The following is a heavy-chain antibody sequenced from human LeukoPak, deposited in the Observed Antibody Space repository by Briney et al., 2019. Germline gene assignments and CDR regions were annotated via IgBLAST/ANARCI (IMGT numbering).Heavy chain of an antibody. J-gene: IGHJ3*02. D-gene: IGHD3-22*01. V-gene: IGHV4-39*01. Sequence: SETLSLTCTVSGGSISSSSYYWGWIRQPPGKGLEWIGSIYYSGSTYYNPSLKSRVTISVDTSKNQFSPKLSSVTAADTAVYYCASYYYDSSGYYSYAFDIWGQGTMVTVSS. CDR2: IYYSGST. CDR1: GGSISSSSYY. CDR3: ASYYYDSSGYYSYAFDI.